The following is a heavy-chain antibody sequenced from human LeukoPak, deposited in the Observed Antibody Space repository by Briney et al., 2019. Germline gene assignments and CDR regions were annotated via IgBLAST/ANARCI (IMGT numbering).Heavy chain of an antibody. Sequence: SETLSLTCTVSGGSISSYYWSWIRQPPGKGLEWIGYIYTSGSTNHNPSLKSRVTISVATSKTQFSLKLSSVTAADTAVYYCARHRGIAAAGSPFDYWGQGTLVTVSS. J-gene: IGHJ4*02. CDR2: IYTSGST. D-gene: IGHD6-13*01. CDR3: ARHRGIAAAGSPFDY. V-gene: IGHV4-4*09. CDR1: GGSISSYY.